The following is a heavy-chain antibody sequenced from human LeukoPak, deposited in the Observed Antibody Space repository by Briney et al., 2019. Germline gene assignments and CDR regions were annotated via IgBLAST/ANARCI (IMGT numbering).Heavy chain of an antibody. J-gene: IGHJ3*02. CDR2: IYSGNTI. D-gene: IGHD5-18*01. CDR1: GFSVSNNY. CDR3: ARDPAPDTPSTDAFDI. V-gene: IGHV3-66*01. Sequence: PGGSLRLSCVVSGFSVSNNYVSWVRQAPGKGLEWVSVIYSGNTIKYADSVKGRFTISRDNSKNTVYLQMSSLRAEDTALYYCARDPAPDTPSTDAFDIWGQGTMVTVSS.